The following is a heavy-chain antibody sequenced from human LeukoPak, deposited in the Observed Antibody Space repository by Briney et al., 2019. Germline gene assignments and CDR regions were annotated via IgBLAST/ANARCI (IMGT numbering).Heavy chain of an antibody. CDR1: GFTFSSYS. J-gene: IGHJ4*02. CDR3: AKKAQYDGHYPLDY. V-gene: IGHV3-23*01. D-gene: IGHD4/OR15-4a*01. Sequence: GGSLRLSCAASGFTFSSYSMSWVRQAPGKGLEWVSGTSDRGDYAYYADSVKGRFTISRDTSKNTLYLQMNSLRAEDTALYFCAKKAQYDGHYPLDYWGQGTLVTVSA. CDR2: TSDRGDYA.